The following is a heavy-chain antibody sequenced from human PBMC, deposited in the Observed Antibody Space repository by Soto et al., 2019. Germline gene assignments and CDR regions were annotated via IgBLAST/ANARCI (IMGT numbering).Heavy chain of an antibody. D-gene: IGHD5-18*01. CDR2: FDPEDGET. Sequence: GPSVKVSCKVSGYTLTELSMHWVRQAPGKGLEWMGGFDPEDGETIYAQKFQGRVTMTEDTSTDTAYMELSSLRSEGTAVYYCATFKLAVDTAMVGTPDDYWGQGTLVTVSS. CDR1: GYTLTELS. CDR3: ATFKLAVDTAMVGTPDDY. V-gene: IGHV1-24*01. J-gene: IGHJ4*02.